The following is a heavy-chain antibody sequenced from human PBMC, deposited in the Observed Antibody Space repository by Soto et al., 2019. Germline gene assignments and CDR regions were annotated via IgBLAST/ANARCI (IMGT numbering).Heavy chain of an antibody. J-gene: IGHJ4*02. Sequence: GGSLRLSCAASGFTFSSYAMHWVRQAPGKGLEWVAVISYDGSNKYYADSVKGRFTISRDNSKNTLYLQMNSLRAEDTAVYYCERLINYLSSQDFDYWGQGTLVTGS. D-gene: IGHD2-2*01. V-gene: IGHV3-30-3*01. CDR1: GFTFSSYA. CDR3: ERLINYLSSQDFDY. CDR2: ISYDGSNK.